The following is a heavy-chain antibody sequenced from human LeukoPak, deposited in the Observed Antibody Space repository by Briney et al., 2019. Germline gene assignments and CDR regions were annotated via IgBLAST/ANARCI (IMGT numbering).Heavy chain of an antibody. Sequence: PSETLSLTCTVSGDSISSTSYYWGWIRQPPGKGLEWIGSIYYSGGTYYNPSLKSRVIISVDTSKNQFSLKLISVTAADTAVYFCARRRLTYFDYWGQGTLVTVSS. CDR2: IYYSGGT. D-gene: IGHD2-21*02. CDR3: ARRRLTYFDY. V-gene: IGHV4-39*01. J-gene: IGHJ4*02. CDR1: GDSISSTSYY.